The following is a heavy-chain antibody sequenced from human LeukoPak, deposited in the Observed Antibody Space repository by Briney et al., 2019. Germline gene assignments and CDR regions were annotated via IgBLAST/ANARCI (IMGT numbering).Heavy chain of an antibody. CDR2: ISYDGSNK. D-gene: IGHD6-13*01. J-gene: IGHJ6*02. CDR3: AKARVAAAGENYYYYGMDV. Sequence: GRSLRLSCAASGFTFSSYGVHWVRQAPGKGLEWVAVISYDGSNKYYADSVKGRFTISRDNSKNTLYLQMNSLRAEDTAVYYCAKARVAAAGENYYYYGMDVWGQGTTVTVSS. V-gene: IGHV3-30*18. CDR1: GFTFSSYG.